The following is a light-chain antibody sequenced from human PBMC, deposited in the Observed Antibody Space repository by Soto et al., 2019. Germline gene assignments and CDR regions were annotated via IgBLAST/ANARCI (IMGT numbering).Light chain of an antibody. CDR2: GAS. V-gene: IGKV1-6*01. CDR3: QQYNSYSRT. CDR1: QGIGNA. Sequence: AIQMTQSPSSLSASVGDRVTISCRASQGIGNALGWYQQNAGKHPKVLIYGASSLQSGVPSRFSGSGSGTDFNLIISGLQPEDCATYEGQQYNSYSRTFGQSTKVDIK. J-gene: IGKJ1*01.